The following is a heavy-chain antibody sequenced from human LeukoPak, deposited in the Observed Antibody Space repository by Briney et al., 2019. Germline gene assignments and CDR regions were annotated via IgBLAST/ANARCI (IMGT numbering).Heavy chain of an antibody. D-gene: IGHD3-10*01. V-gene: IGHV3-23*01. J-gene: IGHJ6*02. Sequence: GGSLRLSCAASGFTFSSYAMSWVRQAPGKGLEWVSAISGSGGSTYYADSVKGRFTISRDNSKNTLYLQMNSLRAEDTAVYYCAKAGYYGSGNPYYYYYYGMDVWGQGTTVTVSS. CDR3: AKAGYYGSGNPYYYYYYGMDV. CDR2: ISGSGGST. CDR1: GFTFSSYA.